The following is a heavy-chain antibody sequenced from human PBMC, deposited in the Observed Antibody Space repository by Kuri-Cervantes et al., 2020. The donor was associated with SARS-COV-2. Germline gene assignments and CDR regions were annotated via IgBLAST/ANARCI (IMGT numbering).Heavy chain of an antibody. Sequence: SETLSLTCTVSGGSISSHYWSWVRQPAGKGLEWIGYIYTSGSTNYNPSLKSRVTISVDTSKNQFSLKLSSVTAADTAVYYCARAYGDYEVTDYWGQGTLVTVSS. CDR2: IYTSGST. J-gene: IGHJ4*02. CDR1: GGSISSHY. V-gene: IGHV4-4*09. D-gene: IGHD4-17*01. CDR3: ARAYGDYEVTDY.